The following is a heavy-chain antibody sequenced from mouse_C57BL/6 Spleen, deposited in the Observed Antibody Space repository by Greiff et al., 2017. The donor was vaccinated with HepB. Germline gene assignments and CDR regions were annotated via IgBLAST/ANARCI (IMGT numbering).Heavy chain of an antibody. D-gene: IGHD1-1*01. CDR2: IDPEDGDT. Sequence: EVQLQQSGAELVRPGASVKLSCTASGFNIKDYYMHWVKQRPEQGLEWIGRIDPEDGDTEYDPKFQGKATMTADTSSTTAYQQLSSLTSEDTSVYYYTASCYYSSKYFDYWGQGTTLTVSS. V-gene: IGHV14-1*01. CDR3: TASCYYSSKYFDY. CDR1: GFNIKDYY. J-gene: IGHJ2*01.